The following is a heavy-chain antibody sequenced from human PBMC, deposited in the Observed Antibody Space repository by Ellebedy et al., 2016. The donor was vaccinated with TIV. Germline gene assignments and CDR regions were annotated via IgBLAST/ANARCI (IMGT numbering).Heavy chain of an antibody. J-gene: IGHJ3*02. CDR3: ARRPQGWREPGSHAFDI. V-gene: IGHV4-31*03. Sequence: SETLSLTXTVSGGSISSGGYYWSWIRQHPGKGLEWIGYIYYSGSTYYNPSLKSRVTISVDTSKNQFSLKLSSVTAADTAVYYCARRPQGWREPGSHAFDIWGQGTMVTVSS. CDR1: GGSISSGGYY. D-gene: IGHD1-26*01. CDR2: IYYSGST.